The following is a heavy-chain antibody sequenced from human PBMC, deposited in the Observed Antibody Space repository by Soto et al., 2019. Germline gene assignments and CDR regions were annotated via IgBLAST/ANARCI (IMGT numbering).Heavy chain of an antibody. J-gene: IGHJ4*02. Sequence: EVQLEQSGAEVKKPGESLTISCKGSGYSFAGYWITWVRQMPGKGLEWMGRIDPSDSQTYYSPSFRGHVTISAAKSITTVFLQWSSLRASDTAMYYCARQIYDSDIGPNFQYYFASGAREPWSPSPQ. D-gene: IGHD3-22*01. CDR2: IDPSDSQT. CDR3: ARQIYDSDIGPNFQYYFAS. CDR1: GYSFAGYW. V-gene: IGHV5-10-1*03.